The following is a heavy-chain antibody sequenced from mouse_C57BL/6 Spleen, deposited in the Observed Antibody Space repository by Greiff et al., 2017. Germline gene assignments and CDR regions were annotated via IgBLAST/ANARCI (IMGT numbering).Heavy chain of an antibody. J-gene: IGHJ2*01. Sequence: VQLQESGPGLVQPSQSLSITCTVSGFSLTSYGVHWVRQSPGKGLEWLGVIWSGGSTDYNAAFISRLSISKDNSKSQVFFQMNSLQADDTSIYYCARCYYGNFDYWGQGTTLTVSS. CDR3: ARCYYGNFDY. CDR2: IWSGGST. D-gene: IGHD2-1*01. CDR1: GFSLTSYG. V-gene: IGHV2-2*01.